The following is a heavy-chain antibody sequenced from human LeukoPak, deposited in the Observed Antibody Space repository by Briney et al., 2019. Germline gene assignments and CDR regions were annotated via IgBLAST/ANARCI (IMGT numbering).Heavy chain of an antibody. CDR3: ARDGGSSTKEPTGGYYYYGMDV. D-gene: IGHD1-1*01. V-gene: IGHV3-53*01. Sequence: TGGSLRLSCAASGFTVSRNYMSWVRQAPGKGLEWVSLTYSDGSTSYTESVKGRFTISRDNSKNTLSLQLNSLRAEDTAVYYCARDGGSSTKEPTGGYYYYGMDVWGQGTTVTVSS. J-gene: IGHJ6*02. CDR1: GFTVSRNY. CDR2: TYSDGST.